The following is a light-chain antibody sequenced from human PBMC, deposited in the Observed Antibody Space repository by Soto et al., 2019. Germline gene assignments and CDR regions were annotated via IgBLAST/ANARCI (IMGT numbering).Light chain of an antibody. CDR2: GAS. Sequence: EIVMTQSPATLSVSPGERATLSCRASQSVSSNLAWYQQKPRQAPRLLIYGASTRATGIPASFSGSGSGTDFTLTISSLQSEDFAVYFCQQYNNWWTFGQRTKVEIK. J-gene: IGKJ1*01. CDR1: QSVSSN. V-gene: IGKV3-15*01. CDR3: QQYNNWWT.